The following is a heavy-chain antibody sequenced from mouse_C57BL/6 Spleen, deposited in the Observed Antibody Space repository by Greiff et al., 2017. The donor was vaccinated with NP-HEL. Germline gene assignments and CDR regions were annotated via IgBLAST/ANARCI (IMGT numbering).Heavy chain of an antibody. Sequence: VQLQQSGAELVKPGASVKLSCTASGFNFNDYYMHWVQQRPEQGLEWIGRIDPEDGETTYAPKFQGKATITADTSTNTPYLQLSSLKSEDTAVYYCARDSNYDYFDYWGQGTTLTVSS. J-gene: IGHJ2*01. V-gene: IGHV14-2*01. CDR1: GFNFNDYY. D-gene: IGHD2-5*01. CDR3: ARDSNYDYFDY. CDR2: IDPEDGET.